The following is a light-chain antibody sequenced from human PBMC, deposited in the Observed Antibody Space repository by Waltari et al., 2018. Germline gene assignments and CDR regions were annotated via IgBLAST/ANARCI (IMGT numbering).Light chain of an antibody. CDR1: RSSVGGYNY. Sequence: QSALTQPPSASGSPGQPATISCPGTRSSVGGYNYVPWYQHHPGKAPKLLLTDVSKRPSGVPDRFSGSKSGNTASLTISGLQADDEADYYCLSYAGNDGYFFGTGTRVTVL. J-gene: IGLJ1*01. V-gene: IGLV2-8*01. CDR3: LSYAGNDGYF. CDR2: DVS.